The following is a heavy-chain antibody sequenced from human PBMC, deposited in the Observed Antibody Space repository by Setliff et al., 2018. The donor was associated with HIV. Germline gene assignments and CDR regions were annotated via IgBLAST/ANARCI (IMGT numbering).Heavy chain of an antibody. CDR2: ISYSGHI. Sequence: SETLSLTCTVSGGSISSSNYYWGWIRQPPGKGLEWIGAISYSGHIYFNSSLKSRVTIYLDTSKRQLSLRLSSVTAADTGVYYCARHRDPPGTSWIYYYYYMDLWGEGTTVTVSS. CDR1: GGSISSSNYY. V-gene: IGHV4-39*01. D-gene: IGHD6-13*01. J-gene: IGHJ6*03. CDR3: ARHRDPPGTSWIYYYYYMDL.